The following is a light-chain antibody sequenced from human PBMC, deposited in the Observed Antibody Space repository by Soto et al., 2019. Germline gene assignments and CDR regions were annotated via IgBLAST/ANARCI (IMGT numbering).Light chain of an antibody. CDR2: DDS. CDR3: QVWDSSSDHYV. J-gene: IGLJ1*01. CDR1: NIGRKS. Sequence: SYALTQPPSVSVAPGQTARITCGGTNIGRKSVHWYQQKPGQAPVLVVYDDSDRPSRIPERFSGSNSANTATLTISRVEAGDEADYYCQVWDSSSDHYVFGTGTKVTVL. V-gene: IGLV3-21*02.